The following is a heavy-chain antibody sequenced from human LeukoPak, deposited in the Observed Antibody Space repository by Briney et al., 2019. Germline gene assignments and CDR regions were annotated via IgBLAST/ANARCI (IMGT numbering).Heavy chain of an antibody. CDR3: VRLRWELLAPYFDH. CDR2: IYTSGST. D-gene: IGHD2-15*01. V-gene: IGHV4-4*07. CDR1: GGSISSYY. Sequence: PSETLSLTCTVSGGSISSYYWSWIRQPAGKGLEWIGRIYTSGSTDYNPSFKSRVTVSIDMSKKEFSLKLTSVTVADTAMYYCVRLRWELLAPYFDHWGQGAFVIVSS. J-gene: IGHJ4*02.